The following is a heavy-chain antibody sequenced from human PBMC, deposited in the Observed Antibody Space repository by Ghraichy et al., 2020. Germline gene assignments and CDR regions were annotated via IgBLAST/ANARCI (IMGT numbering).Heavy chain of an antibody. CDR3: AREGTGAARPPRTRLTYYYYGMDV. Sequence: GGSLRLSCAASGFTVSSNYMSWVRQAPGKGLEWVSVIYSGGSTYYADSVKGRFTISRDNSKNTLYLQMNSLRAEDTAVYYCAREGTGAARPPRTRLTYYYYGMDVWGQGTTVTVSS. V-gene: IGHV3-66*01. D-gene: IGHD6-6*01. CDR2: IYSGGST. CDR1: GFTVSSNY. J-gene: IGHJ6*02.